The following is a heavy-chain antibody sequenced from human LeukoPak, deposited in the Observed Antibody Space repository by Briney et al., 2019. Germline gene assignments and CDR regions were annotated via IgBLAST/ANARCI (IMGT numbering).Heavy chain of an antibody. V-gene: IGHV4-59*08. CDR2: IYYSGST. D-gene: IGHD4-17*01. J-gene: IGHJ4*02. CDR1: GGSISSYY. CDR3: AIGYGDNGLSY. Sequence: PSETLSLTCTVSGGSISSYYWSWIRQPPGKGLEWIAYIYYSGSTNYNPSLKSRVTISVDTFKNQFPPMLSSVTAADTAVYYCAIGYGDNGLSYWGQGTLVTVSS.